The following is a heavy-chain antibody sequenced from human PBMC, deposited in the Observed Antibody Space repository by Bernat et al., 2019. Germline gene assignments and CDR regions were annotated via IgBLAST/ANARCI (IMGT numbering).Heavy chain of an antibody. CDR3: ARSGQIAPFFDS. Sequence: EVQLVESGGGLVQPGGSLRVSCAASGFTFDDYWMNWVRQAPGKGLEWVANIKQAGSEKYSVDSVRGRFTISRDNAKNSLYLQMHSLRAEDTAVYYCARSGQIAPFFDSWGQGSLVTVSS. D-gene: IGHD3-10*01. CDR1: GFTFDDYW. V-gene: IGHV3-7*03. CDR2: IKQAGSEK. J-gene: IGHJ4*02.